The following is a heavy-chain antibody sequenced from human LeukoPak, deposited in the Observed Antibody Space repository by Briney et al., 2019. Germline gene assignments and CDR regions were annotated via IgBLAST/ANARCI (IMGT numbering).Heavy chain of an antibody. CDR1: GFTFSSYD. J-gene: IGHJ6*03. CDR3: AKDLRKSPSRFGALFTKSYYYYMDV. D-gene: IGHD3-10*01. V-gene: IGHV3-23*01. Sequence: GGSLRLSGAASGFTFSSYDMSWVRQAPGKGLEWVSAISGSGDSTYYADSVKGRFTISRANSKNTLYLQMNSLRAEDTAVYYCAKDLRKSPSRFGALFTKSYYYYMDVWGKGTTVTISS. CDR2: ISGSGDST.